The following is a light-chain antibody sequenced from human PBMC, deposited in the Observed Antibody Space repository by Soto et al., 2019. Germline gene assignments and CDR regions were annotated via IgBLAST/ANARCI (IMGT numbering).Light chain of an antibody. CDR2: DAS. J-gene: IGKJ1*01. CDR1: QSVSSY. CDR3: QQYGSSGT. V-gene: IGKV3-20*01. Sequence: EIVLTRSPATLSLSLGESATLSCRASQSVSSYLAWYQQKPGQGPRLLIYDASSRATGIPDRFSGSGSGTDFTLTISRLEPEDFAVYYCQQYGSSGTFGQGTKVDIK.